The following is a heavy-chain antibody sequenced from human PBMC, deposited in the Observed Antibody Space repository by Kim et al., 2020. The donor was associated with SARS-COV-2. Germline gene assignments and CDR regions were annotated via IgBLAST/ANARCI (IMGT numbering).Heavy chain of an antibody. CDR2: ISASGGNT. Sequence: GGSLRLSCAASGFTFSSYGMSWVRQAPGKGLEWVSGISASGGNTAYADSVKGRFTISRDNSKNTLDLQMDSLRAEDTAVYYCAKGLGGYCDYWGQRILVTVSS. J-gene: IGHJ4*02. D-gene: IGHD1-26*01. CDR3: AKGLGGYCDY. CDR1: GFTFSSYG. V-gene: IGHV3-23*01.